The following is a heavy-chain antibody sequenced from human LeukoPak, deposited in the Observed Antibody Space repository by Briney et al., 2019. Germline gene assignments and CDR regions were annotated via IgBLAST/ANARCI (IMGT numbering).Heavy chain of an antibody. D-gene: IGHD3-10*01. J-gene: IGHJ4*02. CDR1: GFTFSNYW. Sequence: GGSLRLSCAAPGFTFSNYWMSWIRQAPGKGLEWVANIKQDGSEKNYVDSVKGRFIISRDNAKNSLYLQANSLRAEDTAVYYCARDQPFGSYWGQGTLVTVSS. CDR2: IKQDGSEK. CDR3: ARDQPFGSY. V-gene: IGHV3-7*03.